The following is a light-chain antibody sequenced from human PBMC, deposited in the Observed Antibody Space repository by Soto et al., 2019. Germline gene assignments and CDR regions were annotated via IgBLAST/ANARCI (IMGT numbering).Light chain of an antibody. V-gene: IGKV3-15*01. CDR2: GAS. Sequence: EIVMTQSPATLSVSPGERATLSCRASQSVSRNLAWYQQKPGQAPRLLIYGASTRATGIPARFSGRGSGTEFTLTISSLQSEDCAVYYCQQCNDWPHTLGQGTNLEIK. CDR1: QSVSRN. CDR3: QQCNDWPHT. J-gene: IGKJ2*01.